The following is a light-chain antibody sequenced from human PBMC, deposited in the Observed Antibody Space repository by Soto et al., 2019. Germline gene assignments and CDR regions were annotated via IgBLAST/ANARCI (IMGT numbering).Light chain of an antibody. CDR3: QQYYSYPRT. J-gene: IGKJ1*01. CDR2: AAS. V-gene: IGKV1-8*01. CDR1: QGISSY. Sequence: AIRMTQSPSSFSASTGDRVTITCRASQGISSYLAWYQQKPGKAPKLLIYAASTLQSGVPSRLSCRRFGTDFTLTVSCLQSEDFATYYCQQYYSYPRTFGQGTKVEIK.